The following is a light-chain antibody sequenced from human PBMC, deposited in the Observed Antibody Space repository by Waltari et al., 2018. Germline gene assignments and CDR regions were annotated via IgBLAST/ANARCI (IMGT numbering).Light chain of an antibody. CDR1: SSDVGSYNI. J-gene: IGLJ3*02. Sequence: QSALTQAASVSGSPGQSITISCTGTSSDVGSYNIVSWYQQHPGKAPKLIISEVTQRPSGVSTRFSGSKSGNTASLTISGLQAEDEADYFCSSYGSINTWLFGGGTKLTVL. V-gene: IGLV2-23*02. CDR3: SSYGSINTWL. CDR2: EVT.